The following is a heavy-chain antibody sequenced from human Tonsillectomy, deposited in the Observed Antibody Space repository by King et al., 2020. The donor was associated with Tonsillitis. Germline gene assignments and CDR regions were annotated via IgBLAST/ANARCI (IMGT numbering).Heavy chain of an antibody. J-gene: IGHJ4*02. V-gene: IGHV1-46*03. D-gene: IGHD3-22*01. Sequence: VQLVQSGAEVKKPGASVKVSCKASGYTFTSYYIHWVRQAPGQGLEGMGIINPSGGSTSYAQKFQGRVTMTRDTSTSTVYMELSSLRSEDTAVYYCARDSSPGSYYDSSGYLDYWGQGTLVTVSS. CDR1: GYTFTSYY. CDR2: INPSGGST. CDR3: ARDSSPGSYYDSSGYLDY.